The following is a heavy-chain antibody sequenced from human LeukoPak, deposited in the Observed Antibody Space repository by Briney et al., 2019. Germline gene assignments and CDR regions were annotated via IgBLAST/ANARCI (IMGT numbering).Heavy chain of an antibody. CDR1: GGSMNSYY. Sequence: PSETLSLTCTVSGGSMNSYYWSWIRQPPGKGLEWIGSIFHSGSTYYNPSLKSRVTISVDTSKNQFSLKLSSVTAADTAVYYCARPYSSGWYYFDYWGQGTLVTVSS. D-gene: IGHD6-19*01. J-gene: IGHJ4*02. CDR3: ARPYSSGWYYFDY. CDR2: IFHSGST. V-gene: IGHV4-59*08.